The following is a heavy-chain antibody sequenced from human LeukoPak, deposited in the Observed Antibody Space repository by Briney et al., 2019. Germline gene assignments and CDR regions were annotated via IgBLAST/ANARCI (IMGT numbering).Heavy chain of an antibody. CDR2: IDYSGTT. J-gene: IGHJ4*02. Sequence: KSSETLSLTCTVSDGSISSSSDSWGWIRQSPGKGVEWIGSIDYSGTTYYNPSLKSRVTISVDASKNQFSLRLNSVTAADTAVYYCARVLRLGELSLYPRDYWGQGTLVTVSS. CDR3: ARVLRLGELSLYPRDY. D-gene: IGHD3-16*02. CDR1: DGSISSSSDS. V-gene: IGHV4-39*07.